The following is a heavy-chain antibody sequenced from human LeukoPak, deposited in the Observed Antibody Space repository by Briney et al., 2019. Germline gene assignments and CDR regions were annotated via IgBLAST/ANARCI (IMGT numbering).Heavy chain of an antibody. J-gene: IGHJ4*02. D-gene: IGHD1-26*01. CDR3: VRDRRVGGARLGFDY. CDR2: IYSGDST. CDR1: GFTFSSNS. Sequence: GGSLRLSCAASGFTFSSNSMNWVRQAPGKGLEWVSVIYSGDSTYYADSVKGRFTISRDNSKNTLSLQMNSLRAGDTAVYYCVRDRRVGGARLGFDYWGQGTLVTVSS. V-gene: IGHV3-66*01.